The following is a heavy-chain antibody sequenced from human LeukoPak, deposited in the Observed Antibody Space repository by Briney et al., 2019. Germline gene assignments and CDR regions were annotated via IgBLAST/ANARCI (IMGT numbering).Heavy chain of an antibody. V-gene: IGHV4-34*01. D-gene: IGHD6-19*01. CDR3: ARVGGSSGYYFDY. Sequence: SETPSLTCAVYGGSFSGYYWRWIRQPPGKGLEWIGEINHSGSTNYNPSLKSRVTISVDTSKNQFSLKLSSVTAADTAVYYCARVGGSSGYYFDYWGQGTLVTVSS. CDR2: INHSGST. CDR1: GGSFSGYY. J-gene: IGHJ4*02.